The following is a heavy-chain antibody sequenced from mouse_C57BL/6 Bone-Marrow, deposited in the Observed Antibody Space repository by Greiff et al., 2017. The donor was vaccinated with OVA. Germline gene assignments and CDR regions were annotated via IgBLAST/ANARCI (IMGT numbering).Heavy chain of an antibody. CDR3: VRCSWYYFGY. V-gene: IGHV10-3*01. CDR2: IRSKSSNYAT. Sequence: EVKLVESGGGLVQPTGSLKLSCAASGFTFNTYAMYWVRQAPGKGMEWVARIRSKSSNYATYYADSVKDRFTISRYDSQIMLYLQMNNLKTEDTAMYYCVRCSWYYFGYWGQGTTLTVSS. CDR1: GFTFNTYA. J-gene: IGHJ2*01.